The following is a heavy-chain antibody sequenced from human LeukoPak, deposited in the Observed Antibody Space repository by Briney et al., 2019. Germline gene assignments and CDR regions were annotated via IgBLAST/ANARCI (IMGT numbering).Heavy chain of an antibody. Sequence: GGSLRLSCTASGFTVGDYAMSWVRQAPGKGLELAGFIRSKAYGGTTEYAASVEGRFTISRDDSKSIAYLQMNTLKTEDTAVYYCTRVLSGGGCIDYWGQGTLVTVSP. CDR1: GFTVGDYA. V-gene: IGHV3-49*04. CDR3: TRVLSGGGCIDY. D-gene: IGHD3-16*01. J-gene: IGHJ4*02. CDR2: IRSKAYGGTT.